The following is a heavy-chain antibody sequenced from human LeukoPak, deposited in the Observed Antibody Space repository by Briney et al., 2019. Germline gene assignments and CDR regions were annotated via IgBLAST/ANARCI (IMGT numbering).Heavy chain of an antibody. V-gene: IGHV5-51*01. CDR2: IQPGDSDI. CDR1: GYTFTSYW. J-gene: IGHJ3*02. Sequence: PGESLKISCKGSGYTFTSYWIGWVRQMPGKGLEWMGNIQPGDSDIRYSPSFQGQVTISVDKSISTAYLQWSSLKASDTAMYYCARLGAGWLGSPSGAFDIWGQGTMVSVSS. D-gene: IGHD3-10*01. CDR3: ARLGAGWLGSPSGAFDI.